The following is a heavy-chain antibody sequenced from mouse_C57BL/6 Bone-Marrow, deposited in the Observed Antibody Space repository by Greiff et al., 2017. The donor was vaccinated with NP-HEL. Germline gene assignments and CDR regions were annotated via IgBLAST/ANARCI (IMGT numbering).Heavy chain of an antibody. J-gene: IGHJ2*01. V-gene: IGHV2-9-1*01. CDR3: ARVYDGYYGYFDY. D-gene: IGHD2-3*01. Sequence: VKLMESGPGLVAPSQSLSITCTVSGFSLTSYAINWVRQPPGKGLEWLGVIWTGGGTNYNSALKSRLSISKDNSKSQVFLKMNSLQTDDTARYYCARVYDGYYGYFDYWGQGTTLTVSS. CDR1: GFSLTSYA. CDR2: IWTGGGT.